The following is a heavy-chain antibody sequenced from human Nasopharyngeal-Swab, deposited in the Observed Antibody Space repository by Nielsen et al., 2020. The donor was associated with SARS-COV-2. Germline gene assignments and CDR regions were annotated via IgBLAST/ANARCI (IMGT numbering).Heavy chain of an antibody. J-gene: IGHJ4*02. CDR1: GGSISHNNW. CDR2: IYHSGST. D-gene: IGHD3-22*01. CDR3: ARLSGYDSSGYFEY. Sequence: SKTLSLTCAVSGGSISHNNWWGWVRPPPGKGLEWIGEIYHSGSTYYNPSLKSHVTISVDTSKNQFSLKLSSVTAADTAVYYCARLSGYDSSGYFEYWGQGTLVTVSS. V-gene: IGHV4-4*02.